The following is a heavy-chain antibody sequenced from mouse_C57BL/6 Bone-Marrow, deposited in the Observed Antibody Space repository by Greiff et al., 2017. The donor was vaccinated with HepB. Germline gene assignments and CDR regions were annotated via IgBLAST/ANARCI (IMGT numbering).Heavy chain of an antibody. J-gene: IGHJ2*01. CDR2: INPGSGGT. V-gene: IGHV1-54*01. CDR3: ARTRIYYDYDAHFDY. CDR1: GYAFTNYL. D-gene: IGHD2-4*01. Sequence: QVQLQQSGAELVRPGTSVKVSCKASGYAFTNYLIEWVKQRPGQGLEWIGVINPGSGGTNYNEKFKGKVTLPADKSSSTAYMQLSSLTSEDSAVYFCARTRIYYDYDAHFDYWGQGTTLTVSS.